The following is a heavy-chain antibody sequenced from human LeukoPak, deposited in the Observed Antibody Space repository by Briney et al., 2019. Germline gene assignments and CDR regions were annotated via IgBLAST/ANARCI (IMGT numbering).Heavy chain of an antibody. D-gene: IGHD2-15*01. Sequence: GGSLRLSCAASGFTFSSYSMNWVRQAPGKGLEWVSSISSSSSYTYYADSVKGRFTISRDNAKNSLYLQMNSLRAEDTAVYYCARGGARGGSCSFDYWGEGTLVTVSS. V-gene: IGHV3-21*01. CDR1: GFTFSSYS. J-gene: IGHJ4*02. CDR2: ISSSSSYT. CDR3: ARGGARGGSCSFDY.